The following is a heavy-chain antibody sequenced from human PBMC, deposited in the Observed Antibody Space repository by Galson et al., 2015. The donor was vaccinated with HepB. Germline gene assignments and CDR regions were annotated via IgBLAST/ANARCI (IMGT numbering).Heavy chain of an antibody. V-gene: IGHV3-21*01. CDR3: ARGELTVTEDAFDI. Sequence: SLRLSCAASGFTFSSYSMNWVRQAPGKGLEWVSSISSSSSYIYYADSVKGRFTISRDNAKNSLYLQMNSLRAEDTAVYYCARGELTVTEDAFDIWGQGTMVTVSS. D-gene: IGHD4-17*01. J-gene: IGHJ3*02. CDR2: ISSSSSYI. CDR1: GFTFSSYS.